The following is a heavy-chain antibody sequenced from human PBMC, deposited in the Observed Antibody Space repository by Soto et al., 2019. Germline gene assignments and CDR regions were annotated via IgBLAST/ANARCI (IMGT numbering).Heavy chain of an antibody. D-gene: IGHD4-17*01. J-gene: IGHJ4*02. CDR2: ISYDGSDE. CDR3: AKDRRDYGGNIFDY. CDR1: GFSFRYYG. Sequence: QVQLVESGGGVVQPGRSLRLSCAASGFSFRYYGMHWVRQAPGKGLEWVALISYDGSDEYYADSVKGRFTISRDNSNNPLYLQMNSPKYEDTAVYYCAKDRRDYGGNIFDYWGQGTVVTVSS. V-gene: IGHV3-30*18.